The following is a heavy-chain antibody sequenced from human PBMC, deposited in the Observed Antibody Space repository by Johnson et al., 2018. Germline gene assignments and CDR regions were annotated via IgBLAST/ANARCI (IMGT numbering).Heavy chain of an antibody. CDR2: ISSSGTTT. D-gene: IGHD2-2*02. V-gene: IGHV3-48*02. CDR3: ARGCSYTSWYRTDYFQH. Sequence: EVQLVETGGGLVQPGGSLRLSCAASGFTFDGFSMNWVRQAPGKGLEWVTHISSSGTTTYYADSVRGRFTISRDNAKNSLYLHVNSLGDEDTAVYYCARGCSYTSWYRTDYFQHWGQGTLVTVSS. J-gene: IGHJ1*01. CDR1: GFTFDGFS.